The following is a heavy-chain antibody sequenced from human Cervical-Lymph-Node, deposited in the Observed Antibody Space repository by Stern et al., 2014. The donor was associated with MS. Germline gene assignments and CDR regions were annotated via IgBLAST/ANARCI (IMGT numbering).Heavy chain of an antibody. Sequence: VHLVESGGGLVQPGGSLRISCAASGFMFSDSAMHWVRPASGKGLEWVGRIRSKTNNYATAYATSVKGRFTISRDDSENTAYLQMNSLKTEDTAVYYCTRRDCSNGVCFAADNWGQGTLVTVSS. V-gene: IGHV3-73*01. J-gene: IGHJ4*02. CDR1: GFMFSDSA. D-gene: IGHD2-8*01. CDR3: TRRDCSNGVCFAADN. CDR2: IRSKTNNYAT.